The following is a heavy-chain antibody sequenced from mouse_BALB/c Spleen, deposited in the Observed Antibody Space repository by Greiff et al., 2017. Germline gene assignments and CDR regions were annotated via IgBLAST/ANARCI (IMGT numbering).Heavy chain of an antibody. V-gene: IGHV3-2*02. J-gene: IGHJ2*01. CDR1: GYSITSDYA. Sequence: EVHLVESGPGLVKPSQSLSLTCTVTGYSITSDYAWNWIRQFPGNKLEWMGYISYSGSTSYNPSLKSRISITRDTSKNQFFLQLNSVTTEDTATYYCARYETNYYGSSYFDYWGQGTTLTVSS. CDR2: ISYSGST. CDR3: ARYETNYYGSSYFDY. D-gene: IGHD1-1*01.